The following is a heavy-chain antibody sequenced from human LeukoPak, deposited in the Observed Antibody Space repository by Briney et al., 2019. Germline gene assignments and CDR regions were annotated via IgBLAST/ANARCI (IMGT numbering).Heavy chain of an antibody. J-gene: IGHJ6*03. CDR1: GFTFSSYI. D-gene: IGHD4-23*01. V-gene: IGHV3-21*01. Sequence: WGSLRLSLAAPGFTFSSYIINWVRQAPGKGPGWGSSITIISSYIYYADSVKGRFTISRDNARNSLYLQMNSLRAEDTALYYCARDADTVLTRGYYYYMDVWGKGTTVTVSS. CDR3: ARDADTVLTRGYYYYMDV. CDR2: ITIISSYI.